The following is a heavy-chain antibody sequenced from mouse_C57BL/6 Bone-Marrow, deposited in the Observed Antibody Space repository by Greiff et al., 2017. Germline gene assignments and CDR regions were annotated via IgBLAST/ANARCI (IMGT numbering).Heavy chain of an antibody. V-gene: IGHV5-17*01. Sequence: EVQLVESGGGLVKPGASLKLSCAASGFTFSDYGMHWVRQAPEKGLEWVAYISRGSSTIYYTDTVKGRFTISRDNAKNTLFLQMTSLRSEDTGMYDCARRITTVVAGFDYWGQGTTLTVSS. D-gene: IGHD1-1*01. CDR2: ISRGSSTI. J-gene: IGHJ2*01. CDR1: GFTFSDYG. CDR3: ARRITTVVAGFDY.